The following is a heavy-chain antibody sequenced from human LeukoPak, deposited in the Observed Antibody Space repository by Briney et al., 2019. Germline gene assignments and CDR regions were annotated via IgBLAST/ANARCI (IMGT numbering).Heavy chain of an antibody. Sequence: PSETLSLTCTVSGGSISSYYWSWIRQPPGKGLEWIGYIYYSGSTNYNPSLKSRVTISVDTSKNQFSLKLSSVTAADTAMYYCARTRRTYSSGWYGYNFDSWGQGTLVTVSS. D-gene: IGHD6-19*01. J-gene: IGHJ4*02. V-gene: IGHV4-59*08. CDR3: ARTRRTYSSGWYGYNFDS. CDR1: GGSISSYY. CDR2: IYYSGST.